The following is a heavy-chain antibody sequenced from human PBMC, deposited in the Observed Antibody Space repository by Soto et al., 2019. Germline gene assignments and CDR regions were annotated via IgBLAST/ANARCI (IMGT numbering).Heavy chain of an antibody. V-gene: IGHV3-33*01. CDR2: IWYDGSNK. J-gene: IGHJ4*02. CDR3: ARGDTAYYYDSSGYLGGY. CDR1: GFTFSSYG. D-gene: IGHD3-22*01. Sequence: QVQLVESGGGVVQPGRSLRLSCAASGFTFSSYGMHWVRQAPGKGLEWVAVIWYDGSNKYYADSVKGRFTISRDNSKNTXXLQMNRLRADDTAVYYCARGDTAYYYDSSGYLGGYWGQGTLVTVSS.